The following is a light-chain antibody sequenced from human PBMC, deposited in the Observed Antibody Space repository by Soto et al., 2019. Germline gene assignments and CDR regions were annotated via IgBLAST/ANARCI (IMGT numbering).Light chain of an antibody. V-gene: IGLV2-14*01. CDR2: DVS. Sequence: QSVLTQPASVSGSPGQSITISCTGTSSDVGGYNYASWYQQHPGEAPKFIIYDVSNRPSGVSNRFSGSKSGNTASLTISGLQTEDEADYYCCSYTSATTYVFGTGTKVTVL. J-gene: IGLJ1*01. CDR3: CSYTSATTYV. CDR1: SSDVGGYNY.